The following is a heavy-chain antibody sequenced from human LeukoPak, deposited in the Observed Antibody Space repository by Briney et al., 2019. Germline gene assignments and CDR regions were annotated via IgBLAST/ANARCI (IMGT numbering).Heavy chain of an antibody. Sequence: GGSLRLSCAASKFTFSSYAMSWVRQAPGKGLEWVSAISGSGGSTYYADSVKGRFTISRDNSKNTLYLQMNSLRAEDTAVYYCANSVVYAHYYFDYWGQGTLVTVSS. D-gene: IGHD2-8*02. CDR3: ANSVVYAHYYFDY. CDR1: KFTFSSYA. CDR2: ISGSGGST. J-gene: IGHJ4*02. V-gene: IGHV3-23*01.